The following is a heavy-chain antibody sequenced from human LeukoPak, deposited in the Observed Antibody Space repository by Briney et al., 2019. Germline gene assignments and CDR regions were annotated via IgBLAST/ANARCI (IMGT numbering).Heavy chain of an antibody. J-gene: IGHJ5*02. Sequence: GGSLRLSCAASGFTFSSFEMNWVRQAPGKGLEWVSYISSSDSTTYYADSVKGRFNISRDNAKNSLYLQMNSLRTEDTAVYYCARAQDSGIMIFGVVKGWFDPWGQGTLVTVSS. CDR2: ISSSDSTT. D-gene: IGHD3-3*01. CDR3: ARAQDSGIMIFGVVKGWFDP. CDR1: GFTFSSFE. V-gene: IGHV3-48*03.